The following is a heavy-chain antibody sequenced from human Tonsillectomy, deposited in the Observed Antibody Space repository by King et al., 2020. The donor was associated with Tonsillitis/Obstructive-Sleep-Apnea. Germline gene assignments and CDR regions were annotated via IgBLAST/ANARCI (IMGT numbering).Heavy chain of an antibody. CDR1: GGSISSSSYY. J-gene: IGHJ6*03. V-gene: IGHV4-39*01. CDR3: ARQQYYYYYMDV. Sequence: HLQLQESGPGLVKPSETLSLTCTVSGGSISSSSYYWGWIRQPPGKGLEWIGSIYYSGSTYYNPSLKSRVTISVDTSKNQFSLKLSSVTAADTAVYYCARQQYYYYYMDVWSKGTTVTVSS. CDR2: IYYSGST.